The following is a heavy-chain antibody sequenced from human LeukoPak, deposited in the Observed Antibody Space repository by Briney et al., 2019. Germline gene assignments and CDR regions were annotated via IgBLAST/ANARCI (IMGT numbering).Heavy chain of an antibody. CDR1: GGSFSGYY. V-gene: IGHV4-59*10. CDR3: ARAVGQQLVRWFDP. CDR2: IYTSGST. J-gene: IGHJ5*02. Sequence: SETLSLTCAVYGGSFSGYYWSWIRQPAGKGLEWIGRIYTSGSTNYNPSLKSRVTISVDTSKNQFSLKLSSVTAADTAVYYCARAVGQQLVRWFDPWGQGTLVTVSS. D-gene: IGHD6-13*01.